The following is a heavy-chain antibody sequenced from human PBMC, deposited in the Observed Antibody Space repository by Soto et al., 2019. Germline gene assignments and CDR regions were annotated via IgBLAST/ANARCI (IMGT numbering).Heavy chain of an antibody. J-gene: IGHJ4*02. Sequence: PSETLSLTCAVSGVSISSGGDSWSWIRQPPGKGLEWIGYIYHSGSTYYNPSLKSRVTISVDRSKNQFSLKLSSVTAADTAVYYCARGRVGRDFTMVRVQTRGPRGFDYWGQGTLVTVSS. V-gene: IGHV4-30-2*01. CDR2: IYHSGST. CDR1: GVSISSGGDS. CDR3: ARGRVGRDFTMVRVQTRGPRGFDY. D-gene: IGHD3-10*01.